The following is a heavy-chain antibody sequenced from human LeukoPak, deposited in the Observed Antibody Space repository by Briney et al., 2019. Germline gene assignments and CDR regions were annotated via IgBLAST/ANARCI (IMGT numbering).Heavy chain of an antibody. Sequence: SETLSLTCSVSGGSVSNYYWSWIRQPPGKGLEWIGYIYYSGSTNYNPSLKSRVTISVDTSKNQFSLKLSSVTAADTAVYYCARHGYSSGSLAWFDPWGQGTQVTVSS. CDR2: IYYSGST. J-gene: IGHJ5*02. D-gene: IGHD6-19*01. V-gene: IGHV4-59*02. CDR3: ARHGYSSGSLAWFDP. CDR1: GGSVSNYY.